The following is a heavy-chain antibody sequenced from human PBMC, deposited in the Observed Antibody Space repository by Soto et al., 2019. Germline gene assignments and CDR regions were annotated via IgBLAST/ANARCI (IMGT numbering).Heavy chain of an antibody. CDR3: ARGSCSSASCYTGDY. Sequence: SETLSLTCTVSGGTIGSYYWSWMRHPPGKGLEWIGYIYFTGSTNYNPSLRSRVTISVDTSKNQFSLKLTSVTAADTAVYYCARGSCSSASCYTGDYWGQGTLFTVSS. CDR2: IYFTGST. D-gene: IGHD2-2*02. J-gene: IGHJ4*02. V-gene: IGHV4-59*01. CDR1: GGTIGSYY.